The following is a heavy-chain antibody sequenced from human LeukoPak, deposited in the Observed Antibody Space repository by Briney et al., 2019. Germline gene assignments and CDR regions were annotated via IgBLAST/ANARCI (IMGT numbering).Heavy chain of an antibody. V-gene: IGHV7-4-1*02. J-gene: IGHJ3*01. D-gene: IGHD3-22*01. CDR2: ISTNTGKP. Sequence: ASVKVSCKASGYTFTSNSINWVRQAPGQGLEWMGWISTNTGKPTYAQGFTGRFVFSMDTSVSTAYLEISSLKAEDTAVYYCAIDLRVIVFDFWGQGTMVTVSS. CDR1: GYTFTSNS. CDR3: AIDLRVIVFDF.